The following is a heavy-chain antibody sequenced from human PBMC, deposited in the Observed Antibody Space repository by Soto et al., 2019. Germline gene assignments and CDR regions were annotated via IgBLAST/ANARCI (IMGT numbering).Heavy chain of an antibody. Sequence: GGSLRLSCAASGFTFSSYAMHWVRQAPGKGLEWVAVISYDGSNKYYADSVKGRFTISRDNSKNTLYLRMNSLRAEDTAVYYCARDYYRFNSGYGFSMDVWGPGTTVTVSS. CDR3: ARDYYRFNSGYGFSMDV. D-gene: IGHD5-12*01. CDR1: GFTFSSYA. J-gene: IGHJ6*02. CDR2: ISYDGSNK. V-gene: IGHV3-30-3*01.